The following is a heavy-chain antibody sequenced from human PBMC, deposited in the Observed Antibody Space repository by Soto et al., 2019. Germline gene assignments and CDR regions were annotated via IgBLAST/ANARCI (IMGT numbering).Heavy chain of an antibody. CDR3: VREAGRGSGGVQELDY. D-gene: IGHD1-26*01. CDR2: IGLVGDT. V-gene: IGHV3-13*01. CDR1: GFTFSTYD. Sequence: GGSLRLSCAASGFTFSTYDMHWVRQPAGKGLEWVAAIGLVGDTYYPGSVKGRFTISREDAKNSLHLEVNSLRVEDTAIYYCVREAGRGSGGVQELDYWGQGTLVTVSS. J-gene: IGHJ4*02.